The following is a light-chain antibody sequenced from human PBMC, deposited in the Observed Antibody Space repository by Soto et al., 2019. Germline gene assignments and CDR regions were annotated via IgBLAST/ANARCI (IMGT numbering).Light chain of an antibody. V-gene: IGKV3-20*01. J-gene: IGKJ1*01. CDR1: QSVSSNF. CDR3: QQYGSSPTWT. Sequence: EVVLTQSPGTLALSRGERATLSFRSSQSVSSNFLAWYQQKPGQAPRLLIYGASSRATGIPDRFSGSGSGTDFTLTISRLEPEDSAVYYCQQYGSSPTWTFGQGTKVDIK. CDR2: GAS.